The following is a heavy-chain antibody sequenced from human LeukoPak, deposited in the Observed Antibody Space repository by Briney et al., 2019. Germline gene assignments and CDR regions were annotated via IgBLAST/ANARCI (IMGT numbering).Heavy chain of an antibody. Sequence: SSEPLSLTCAVYGGSFSGYYWSWIRQPPGKGLEWIGEINHSGSTNYNPSLKSRVTISVDTSKNQFSLKLSSGTAADTAVYYCARGYYDSSGPKSYYFDYWGQGTMVTVSS. V-gene: IGHV4-34*01. CDR3: ARGYYDSSGPKSYYFDY. J-gene: IGHJ4*02. D-gene: IGHD3-22*01. CDR1: GGSFSGYY. CDR2: INHSGST.